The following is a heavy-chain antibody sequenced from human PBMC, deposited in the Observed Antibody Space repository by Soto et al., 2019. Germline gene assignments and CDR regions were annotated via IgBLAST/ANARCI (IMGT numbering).Heavy chain of an antibody. CDR3: ARADYYGSSGYHLDY. Sequence: GASVKVSCKASGYTFTNFYTHWVRQAPGQGLEWMGIINPSGGSTTYAQKFLGRVTMTRDTSTSTVYMELSSLRSEDTAVYYCARADYYGSSGYHLDYRGQGTLVTVSS. D-gene: IGHD3-22*01. CDR1: GYTFTNFY. CDR2: INPSGGST. V-gene: IGHV1-46*01. J-gene: IGHJ4*02.